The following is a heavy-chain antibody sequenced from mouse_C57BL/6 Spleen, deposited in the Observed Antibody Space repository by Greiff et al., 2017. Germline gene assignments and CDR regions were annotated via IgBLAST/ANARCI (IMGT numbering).Heavy chain of an antibody. Sequence: QVQLQQPGAELVKPGASVKLSCKASGYTFTSYWMHWVKQRPGQGLAWIGMIHPNSGSTNYNEKFKSKATLTVDKSSSTAYMQLSSLTSEDSAVYYCARKGYGRGFDYWGQGTTLTVSS. D-gene: IGHD1-2*01. CDR3: ARKGYGRGFDY. J-gene: IGHJ2*01. CDR2: IHPNSGST. CDR1: GYTFTSYW. V-gene: IGHV1-64*01.